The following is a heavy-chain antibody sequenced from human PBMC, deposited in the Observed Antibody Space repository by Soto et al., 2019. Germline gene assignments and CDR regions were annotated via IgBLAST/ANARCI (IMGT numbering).Heavy chain of an antibody. CDR1: GGSIISGGYY. CDR3: ARDLRTRDSSGYSNNWFDP. D-gene: IGHD3-22*01. J-gene: IGHJ5*02. Sequence: SETLSLTCTVSGGSIISGGYYWIWIRQHPGKGLEWIGYIYYSGSTYYNPSLKSRVTISVDTSKNQFSLKLSSVTAADTAVYYCARDLRTRDSSGYSNNWFDPWGQGTLVTVSS. CDR2: IYYSGST. V-gene: IGHV4-31*03.